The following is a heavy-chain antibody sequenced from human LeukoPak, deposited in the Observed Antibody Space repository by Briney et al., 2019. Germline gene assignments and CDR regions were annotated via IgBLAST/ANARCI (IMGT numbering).Heavy chain of an antibody. CDR1: GFTFSSYW. V-gene: IGHV3-7*01. J-gene: IGHJ4*02. CDR2: IKQDGSEK. Sequence: GGSLRLSCAASGFTFSSYWMSWVRHAPGKGLEWVANIKQDGSEKYYVDSVKGRFTISRDNAKNSLYLQMNSLRAEDTAVYYCARDGFMWLVGYYFDYWGQGTLVTVSS. D-gene: IGHD6-19*01. CDR3: ARDGFMWLVGYYFDY.